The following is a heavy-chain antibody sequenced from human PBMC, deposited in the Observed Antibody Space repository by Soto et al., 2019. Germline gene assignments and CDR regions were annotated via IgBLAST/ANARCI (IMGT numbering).Heavy chain of an antibody. Sequence: QLQLQESGPGLVKPSETLSLTCTVSGGSISSSSYYWGWIRQPPGKGLEWIGSIYYSGSTYYNPSLKSRVTISVDTSMNQFSLKLSSVTAADTAVYYCAKGGSGSYSNAFDIWGQGTMVTVSS. J-gene: IGHJ3*02. CDR2: IYYSGST. CDR1: GGSISSSSYY. CDR3: AKGGSGSYSNAFDI. D-gene: IGHD3-10*01. V-gene: IGHV4-39*01.